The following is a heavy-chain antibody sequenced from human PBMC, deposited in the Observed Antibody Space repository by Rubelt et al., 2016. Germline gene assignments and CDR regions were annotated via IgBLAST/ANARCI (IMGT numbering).Heavy chain of an antibody. V-gene: IGHV4-61*05. CDR1: GGSISSSSYY. Sequence: QLQLQESGPGLVKPSETLSLTCTVSGGSISSSSYYWGWVRQPPGKGLEWIGYIYYSGSTDYNPSPKGRVTISVDTSKNQFSLKLNSVTAADTAVYYCARHVWQGGTTLDYWGRGTLVTVSP. CDR3: ARHVWQGGTTLDY. CDR2: IYYSGST. J-gene: IGHJ4*02. D-gene: IGHD1-7*01.